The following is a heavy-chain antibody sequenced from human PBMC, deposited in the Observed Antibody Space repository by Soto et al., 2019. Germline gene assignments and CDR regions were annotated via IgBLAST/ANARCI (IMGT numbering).Heavy chain of an antibody. Sequence: QVHLVQSGAEVKKPGASVKVSCKGSGYGFTTYGITWVRQAPGQGLEWMAWISAHNGNTNYAQKLQGRVTVTRDTSTSTADMELRGLRSEDTAVYYCARGRYGGYWGQGALVTVSS. CDR1: GYGFTTYG. D-gene: IGHD3-10*01. CDR3: ARGRYGGY. V-gene: IGHV1-18*01. J-gene: IGHJ4*02. CDR2: ISAHNGNT.